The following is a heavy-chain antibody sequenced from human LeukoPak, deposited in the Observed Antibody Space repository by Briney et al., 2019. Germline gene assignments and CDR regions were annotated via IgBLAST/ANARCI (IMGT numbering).Heavy chain of an antibody. CDR2: IYYSGGP. D-gene: IGHD3-16*01. V-gene: IGHV4-59*08. Sequence: SETLSLTCTVSGGSISSYYWSWIRQPPGKGLEWIGYIYYSGGPKYNPSLKSRVTVSVDTSKNQFYLNLSSLTAADTAVYYCARHVGKWGFDFWGQGTLVTVSS. CDR1: GGSISSYY. CDR3: ARHVGKWGFDF. J-gene: IGHJ4*02.